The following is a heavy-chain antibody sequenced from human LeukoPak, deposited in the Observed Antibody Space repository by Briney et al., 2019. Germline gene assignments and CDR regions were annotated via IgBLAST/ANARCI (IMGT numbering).Heavy chain of an antibody. D-gene: IGHD3/OR15-3a*01. Sequence: SQTLSLTCTVSGGSISSGGYYWSWIRQHPGKGLEWIGYIYYSGSTYYNPSLKSRVTISVDTSKNQFSLKLSSVTAAGTAVYYCAREDVDTYGMDVWGQGTTVTVSS. J-gene: IGHJ6*02. V-gene: IGHV4-31*03. CDR3: AREDVDTYGMDV. CDR1: GGSISSGGYY. CDR2: IYYSGST.